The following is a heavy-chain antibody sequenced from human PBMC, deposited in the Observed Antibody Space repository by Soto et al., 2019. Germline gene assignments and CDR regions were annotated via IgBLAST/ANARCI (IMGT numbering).Heavy chain of an antibody. D-gene: IGHD1-1*01. CDR1: RGSISSSNW. CDR2: MYHTGLT. J-gene: IGHJ2*01. CDR3: ARESYNESNVGYFDL. Sequence: QVQLQESGPGLVKPSGTLSLTCAVSRGSISSSNWWSWVRQSPGKGLERIGAMYHTGLTNYSPSLKSRVTMSVDKSKNQFSLKLSSVTAADTAVYYCARESYNESNVGYFDLWGRGTLVSVSS. V-gene: IGHV4-4*02.